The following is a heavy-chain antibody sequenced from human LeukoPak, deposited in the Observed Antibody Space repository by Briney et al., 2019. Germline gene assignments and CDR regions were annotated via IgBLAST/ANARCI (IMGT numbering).Heavy chain of an antibody. Sequence: GGSLRLSCAASGFTFSTYAMSWVRQAPRKGLEWVSAISGSGANTYYADSVKGRFTISRDNSKNTLYLQLNSLRAEDTAVYYCASPSRWKYYFDYWGQGTLVTVSS. J-gene: IGHJ4*02. CDR3: ASPSRWKYYFDY. CDR1: GFTFSTYA. V-gene: IGHV3-23*01. CDR2: ISGSGANT. D-gene: IGHD6-19*01.